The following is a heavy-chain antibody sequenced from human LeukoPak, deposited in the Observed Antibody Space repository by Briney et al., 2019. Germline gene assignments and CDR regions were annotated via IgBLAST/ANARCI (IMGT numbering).Heavy chain of an antibody. J-gene: IGHJ5*02. D-gene: IGHD3-10*02. V-gene: IGHV3-7*01. Sequence: GGSLRLSCAASGFTLSNHWMTWVRQAPGKGLECVAIIKQDGSEKYYVDSVKGRFTISRDNSKNTLYLQMNSLRAEDTAVYYCARGFVRGVIPRFDPWGQGTLVTVSS. CDR2: IKQDGSEK. CDR3: ARGFVRGVIPRFDP. CDR1: GFTLSNHW.